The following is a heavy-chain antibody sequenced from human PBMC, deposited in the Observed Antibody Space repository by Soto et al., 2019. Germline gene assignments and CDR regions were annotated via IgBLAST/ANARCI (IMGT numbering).Heavy chain of an antibody. CDR3: AREFSSGYDQGRGYDFATY. Sequence: EVQLVESGGGLVKPGGSLRLSCAASGFTFSSYSMNWVRQAPGKGLEWVSSISSSSSYIYYADSVKGRFTISRDNAKNSLYLQMNSLRAEDTAVYYCAREFSSGYDQGRGYDFATYWGQGTLVTVSS. D-gene: IGHD5-12*01. CDR2: ISSSSSYI. CDR1: GFTFSSYS. J-gene: IGHJ4*02. V-gene: IGHV3-21*01.